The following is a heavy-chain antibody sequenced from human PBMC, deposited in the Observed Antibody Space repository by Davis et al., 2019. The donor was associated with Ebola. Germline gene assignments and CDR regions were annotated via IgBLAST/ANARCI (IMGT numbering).Heavy chain of an antibody. D-gene: IGHD1-26*01. V-gene: IGHV4-61*01. CDR2: LYYSGNT. J-gene: IGHJ5*02. CDR1: GGSVSSGSSF. Sequence: PSETLSLTCTVSGGSVSSGSSFWSWIRQPPGKGLEWIGYLYYSGNTNYNPSLKSRVTISVDTSKNQFSLRLTSVTAADTAVYYCARGRELLLGWFDPWGQGTLVTVSS. CDR3: ARGRELLLGWFDP.